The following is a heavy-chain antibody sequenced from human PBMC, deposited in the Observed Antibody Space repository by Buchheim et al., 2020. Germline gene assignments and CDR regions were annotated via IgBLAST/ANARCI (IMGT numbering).Heavy chain of an antibody. J-gene: IGHJ4*02. V-gene: IGHV3-48*02. CDR3: TRDPLWSGY. CDR2: ISRTSGTI. D-gene: IGHD3-3*01. Sequence: EVQLVESGGGLVQPGGSLRLSCAASGFTFSAYDMNWVRQGPAMGLEWVSYISRTSGTIYYAASVKGRFTISRDNAKSSMYLQMNSLRDEDAAVYYCTRDPLWSGYWGQGTL. CDR1: GFTFSAYD.